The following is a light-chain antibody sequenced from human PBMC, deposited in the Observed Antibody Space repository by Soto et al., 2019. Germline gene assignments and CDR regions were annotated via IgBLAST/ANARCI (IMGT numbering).Light chain of an antibody. CDR2: DAT. V-gene: IGKV3D-15*01. CDR3: QQYHDWPPLT. CDR1: QYISSN. Sequence: DIVMTQSPATLSESPGERVTLSCRASQYISSNLAWYQQKPGQPPRLLIYDATSRATGIPSRFSGSGSGTDFTLTIISLQSEDFVVYFCQQYHDWPPLTFGGGTKVEIK. J-gene: IGKJ4*01.